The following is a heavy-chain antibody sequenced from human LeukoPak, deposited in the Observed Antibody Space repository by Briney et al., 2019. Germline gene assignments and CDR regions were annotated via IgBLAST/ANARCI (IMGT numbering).Heavy chain of an antibody. CDR3: VRDVAGYFDL. Sequence: GGSLRLSCAASGFTFSNYRMHWVRQAPGKGLVWVSRINSEGTSTSYADSVKGRFTISRDNAKNTVYLQMNSLRAEDTAVYYCVRDVAGYFDLWGRDNMVTVSS. CDR1: GFTFSNYR. CDR2: INSEGTST. V-gene: IGHV3-74*01. J-gene: IGHJ2*01. D-gene: IGHD2-21*01.